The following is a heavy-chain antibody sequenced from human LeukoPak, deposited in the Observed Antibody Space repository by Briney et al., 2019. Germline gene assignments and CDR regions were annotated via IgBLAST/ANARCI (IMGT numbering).Heavy chain of an antibody. D-gene: IGHD1-1*01. J-gene: IGHJ5*02. CDR1: GFTFSSYS. Sequence: PGGSLRLSCAASGFTFSSYSMNWVRQAPGKGLEWIGFIYHNGNSNYNASLKSRVTISVDTSKNQFSLKVTSVTAADTAIYYCARALTRVPGHWFDPWGQGTLVTVSS. CDR3: ARALTRVPGHWFDP. CDR2: IYHNGNS. V-gene: IGHV4-59*01.